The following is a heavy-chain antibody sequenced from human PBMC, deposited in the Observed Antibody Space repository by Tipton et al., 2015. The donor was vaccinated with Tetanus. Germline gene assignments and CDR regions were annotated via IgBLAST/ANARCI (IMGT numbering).Heavy chain of an antibody. Sequence: RSLRLSCAASGFTFSSYGMHWVRQAPGKGLEWVAVISYDGSNKYYADSVKGRFTISRDNSKNTLYLQMNSLRAEDTAVYYCASPYYYDPRTPYFQHWGQGTLVTVSS. J-gene: IGHJ1*01. CDR1: GFTFSSYG. V-gene: IGHV3-30*03. CDR3: ASPYYYDPRTPYFQH. D-gene: IGHD3-22*01. CDR2: ISYDGSNK.